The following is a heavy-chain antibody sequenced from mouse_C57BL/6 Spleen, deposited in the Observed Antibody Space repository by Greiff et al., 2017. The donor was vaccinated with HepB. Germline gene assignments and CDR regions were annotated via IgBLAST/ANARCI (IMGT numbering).Heavy chain of an antibody. V-gene: IGHV1-26*01. CDR1: GYTFTDYY. J-gene: IGHJ1*03. Sequence: EVQLQQSGPELVKPGASVKISCKASGYTFTDYYMNWVKQSHGKSLEWIGDINPNNGGTSYNQKFKGKATLTVDKSSSTAYMELRSLTSEDSAVYYCAREGEWRGLPFITTVVAHWYFDVWGTGTTVTVSS. CDR2: INPNNGGT. CDR3: AREGEWRGLPFITTVVAHWYFDV. D-gene: IGHD1-1*01.